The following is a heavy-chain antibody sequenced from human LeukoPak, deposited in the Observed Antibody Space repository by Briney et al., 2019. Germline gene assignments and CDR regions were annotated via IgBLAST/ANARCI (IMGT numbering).Heavy chain of an antibody. V-gene: IGHV1-8*01. CDR2: MNPNSGNI. CDR1: GYTFTSYD. CDR3: ARVGSWSDYNYYYYGMDV. D-gene: IGHD6-13*01. J-gene: IGHJ6*02. Sequence: ASVKVSCKASGYTFTSYDINWVRQATGQGLEWMGWMNPNSGNIGYAQKFQGRVTMTRNTSISTAYMELSSLRSEDTAVYYCARVGSWSDYNYYYYGMDVWGQGTTVTVSS.